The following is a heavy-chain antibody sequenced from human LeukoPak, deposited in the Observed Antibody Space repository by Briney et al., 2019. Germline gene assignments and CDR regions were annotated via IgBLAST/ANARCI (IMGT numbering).Heavy chain of an antibody. D-gene: IGHD3-16*01. J-gene: IGHJ6*03. CDR3: AKRPKMGAYYYYMDV. CDR2: ISGSGGST. Sequence: GGSLRLSCAASGFTFSSYEMNWVRQAPGKGLEWVSAISGSGGSTYYADSVKGRFTISRDNSKNTLYLQMNSLRAEDTAVYYCAKRPKMGAYYYYMDVWGKGTTVTVSS. V-gene: IGHV3-23*01. CDR1: GFTFSSYE.